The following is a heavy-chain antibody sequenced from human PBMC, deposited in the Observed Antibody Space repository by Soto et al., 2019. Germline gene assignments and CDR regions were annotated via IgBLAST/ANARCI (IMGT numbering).Heavy chain of an antibody. CDR3: VRDSSATR. J-gene: IGHJ4*02. CDR1: GFSLSDHW. V-gene: IGHV3-74*01. Sequence: GGSLRLSCAASGFSLSDHWMQWVRQAPGKGLVWVSRISSDGSRTDYADSVKGRFTISRDIAKNTLYVQMYSLRAEDTAVYYCVRDSSATRWGQGTLVTVAS. CDR2: ISSDGSRT.